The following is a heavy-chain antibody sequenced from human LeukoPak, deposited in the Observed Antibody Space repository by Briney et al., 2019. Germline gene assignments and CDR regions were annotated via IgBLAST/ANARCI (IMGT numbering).Heavy chain of an antibody. J-gene: IGHJ3*02. CDR3: ASLTVEGAFDI. Sequence: GGSLRLSCAASGFTFSSYWISWVRQAPGKGLEWVANIKQDGSEKYYVDSVKGRFTISRDNAKNSLYLQMNSLRAEDTAVYYCASLTVEGAFDIWGQGTMVTVSS. V-gene: IGHV3-7*01. D-gene: IGHD1-14*01. CDR1: GFTFSSYW. CDR2: IKQDGSEK.